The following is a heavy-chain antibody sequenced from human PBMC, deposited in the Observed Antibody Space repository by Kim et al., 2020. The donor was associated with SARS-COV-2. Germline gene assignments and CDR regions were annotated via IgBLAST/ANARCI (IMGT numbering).Heavy chain of an antibody. CDR2: ISAYNGNT. V-gene: IGHV1-18*01. Sequence: ASVKVSCKASGYTFTSYGISWVRQAPGQGLEWMGWISAYNGNTNYAQKLQGRVTMTTDTSTSTAYMELRSLRSDDTAVYYCARDYYDILTGYYLYGMDVWGQGTTVTVSS. J-gene: IGHJ6*02. D-gene: IGHD3-9*01. CDR1: GYTFTSYG. CDR3: ARDYYDILTGYYLYGMDV.